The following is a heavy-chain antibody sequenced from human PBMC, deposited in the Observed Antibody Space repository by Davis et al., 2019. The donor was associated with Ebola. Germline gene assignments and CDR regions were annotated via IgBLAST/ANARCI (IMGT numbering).Heavy chain of an antibody. J-gene: IGHJ6*02. V-gene: IGHV1-2*02. Sequence: AASVKVSCKASGYTFTGYHSHWVRQAPGQGLQWMGWINPKSGVTEYAQKFQGRVTMTRDTSINTAYMELSGLTSDDTADYYCARGSVAGTWHYGMAVWGQGTTVTVSS. CDR2: INPKSGVT. CDR1: GYTFTGYH. D-gene: IGHD6-19*01. CDR3: ARGSVAGTWHYGMAV.